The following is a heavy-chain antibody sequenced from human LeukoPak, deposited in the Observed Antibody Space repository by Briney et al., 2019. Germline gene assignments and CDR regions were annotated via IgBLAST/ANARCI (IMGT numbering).Heavy chain of an antibody. CDR1: GGSIKSYY. CDR3: ARSGGYSGYDVDY. CDR2: ISYSGST. V-gene: IGHV4-59*01. Sequence: PSETLSLTCTVSGGSIKSYYWHWIRQPPGKGLEWIGYISYSGSTNYNPSLKSRVTISIDTSKNQFSLKLSSVTAADTAVYHCARSGGYSGYDVDYWGQGTLATVSS. D-gene: IGHD5-12*01. J-gene: IGHJ4*02.